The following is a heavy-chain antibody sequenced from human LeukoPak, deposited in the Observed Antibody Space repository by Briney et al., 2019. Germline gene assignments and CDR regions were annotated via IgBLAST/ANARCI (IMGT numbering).Heavy chain of an antibody. CDR1: GFTFSGSA. D-gene: IGHD3-10*01. J-gene: IGHJ4*02. V-gene: IGHV3-49*04. CDR2: IRCKAYGGTT. CDR3: TRAWDWRVSGSGSLYYFDY. Sequence: GGSLRLSCAASGFTFSGSAMSWVREAPGKGLGWVGFIRCKAYGGTTEYAASVKGRFTISRDDSKSIAYLQMNSLKTEDTAVYYCTRAWDWRVSGSGSLYYFDYWGQGTLVTVSS.